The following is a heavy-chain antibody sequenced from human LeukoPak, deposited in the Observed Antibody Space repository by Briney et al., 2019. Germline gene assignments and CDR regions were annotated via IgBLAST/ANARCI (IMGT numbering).Heavy chain of an antibody. Sequence: ASVKVSCKASGYTFTGYYMHWVRQAPGQGLEWMGWINPNSGGTNYAQKFQGRVTMTRDTSISTAYMELRSLRSDDTAVYYCARMGLALWYFDLWGRGTLVTVSS. V-gene: IGHV1-2*02. CDR2: INPNSGGT. CDR1: GYTFTGYY. CDR3: ARMGLALWYFDL. J-gene: IGHJ2*01.